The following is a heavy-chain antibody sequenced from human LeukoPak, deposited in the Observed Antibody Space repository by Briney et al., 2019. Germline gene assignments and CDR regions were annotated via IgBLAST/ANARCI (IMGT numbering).Heavy chain of an antibody. CDR2: INPSGGST. Sequence: ASVKVSCKASGYTFSSYYMHWVRQAPGQGLEWMGIINPSGGSTSYPQKFQGRVTMTRDTSTSTVYMELSSLRSQDTAVYYCATGGIAARLPEDYWGQGTLVTVSS. V-gene: IGHV1-46*01. J-gene: IGHJ4*02. CDR3: ATGGIAARLPEDY. CDR1: GYTFSSYY. D-gene: IGHD6-6*01.